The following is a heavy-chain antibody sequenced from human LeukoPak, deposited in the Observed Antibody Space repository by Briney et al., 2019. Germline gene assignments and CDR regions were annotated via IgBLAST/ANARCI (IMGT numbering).Heavy chain of an antibody. CDR2: SGST. Sequence: SETLSLTCTVPGDSGDSFSSYFWTWLRQPPGKGLEWIGFSGSTNYNPSLKSRVTIAIDTSKRHFFLTLSSVTAADTAVYYCARTRRHYYGSGRNLTPWPAGLDVWGQGTTVTVS. CDR1: GDSGDSFSSYF. J-gene: IGHJ6*02. V-gene: IGHV4-59*02. CDR3: ARTRRHYYGSGRNLTPWPAGLDV. D-gene: IGHD3-10*01.